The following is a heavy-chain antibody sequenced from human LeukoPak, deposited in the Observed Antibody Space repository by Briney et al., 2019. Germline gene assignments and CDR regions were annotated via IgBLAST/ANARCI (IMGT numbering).Heavy chain of an antibody. D-gene: IGHD1-14*01. CDR1: GFTFSSYS. V-gene: IGHV3-21*01. Sequence: GGSLRLSCAASGFTFSSYSMNWVRQAPGKGLEWVSSISSRSSYIYYADSVKGRFTISRDNAKNSLYLQMNSLRAEDTAVYYCARTHRDAFDIWGQGTMVTVSS. J-gene: IGHJ3*02. CDR3: ARTHRDAFDI. CDR2: ISSRSSYI.